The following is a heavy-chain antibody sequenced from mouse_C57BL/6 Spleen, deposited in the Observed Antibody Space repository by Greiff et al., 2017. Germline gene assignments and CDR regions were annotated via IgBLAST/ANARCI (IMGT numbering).Heavy chain of an antibody. CDR3: ARYDGYGYAMDY. Sequence: QVQLQQSGAELVKPGASVKLSCKASGYTFTSYWMHWVKQRPGQGLEWIGMIHPNSGSTNYNEKFKSKATLTVDKSSSTAYMQLSSLTSEDSAVYYCARYDGYGYAMDYWGQGTSVTVSS. J-gene: IGHJ4*01. CDR1: GYTFTSYW. D-gene: IGHD2-3*01. CDR2: IHPNSGST. V-gene: IGHV1-64*01.